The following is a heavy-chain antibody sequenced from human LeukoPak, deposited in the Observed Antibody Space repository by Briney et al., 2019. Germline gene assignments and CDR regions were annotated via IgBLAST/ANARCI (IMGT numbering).Heavy chain of an antibody. J-gene: IGHJ4*02. V-gene: IGHV3-7*03. CDR1: GFTFSSRDW. D-gene: IGHD3-9*01. CDR2: IKQDGSEK. Sequence: AGGSLRLSCVASGFTFSSRDWMTWVRQAPGKGLEWVANIKQDGSEKNYVDSVKGRFTISRDNAKNSVDLQMNSLRAEDTALYYCARGGLDILTSWGMNYYFDYWGQGTLVTVSS. CDR3: ARGGLDILTSWGMNYYFDY.